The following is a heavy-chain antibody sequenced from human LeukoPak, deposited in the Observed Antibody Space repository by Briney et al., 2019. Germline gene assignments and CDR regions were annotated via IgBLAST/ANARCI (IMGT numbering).Heavy chain of an antibody. CDR2: IRSSVNSYAT. J-gene: IGHJ4*02. CDR3: TRRGTASAPDDY. CDR1: GFTFSDSA. Sequence: GGSLRLSCAASGFTFSDSAMHWVRQASGKGLEWVGRIRSSVNSYATTYAASVKGRFTISRDDSKNTAYLEMNSLKTEDTAVYFCTRRGTASAPDDYWGQGALVTVSS. V-gene: IGHV3-73*01. D-gene: IGHD6-13*01.